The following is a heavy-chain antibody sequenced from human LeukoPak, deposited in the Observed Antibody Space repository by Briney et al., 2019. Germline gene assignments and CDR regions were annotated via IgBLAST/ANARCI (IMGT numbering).Heavy chain of an antibody. CDR3: ARGYYDFWSGYPLSYYYYGMDV. Sequence: GGSLRLSCAASGFTFSSYEMNWVRQAPGKGLEWVSYISSSGSTIYYADSVKGRFTISRDNAKNSLYLQMNSLRAQDTAVYYCARGYYDFWSGYPLSYYYYGMDVWGQGTTVTVSS. V-gene: IGHV3-48*03. CDR1: GFTFSSYE. J-gene: IGHJ6*02. D-gene: IGHD3-3*01. CDR2: ISSSGSTI.